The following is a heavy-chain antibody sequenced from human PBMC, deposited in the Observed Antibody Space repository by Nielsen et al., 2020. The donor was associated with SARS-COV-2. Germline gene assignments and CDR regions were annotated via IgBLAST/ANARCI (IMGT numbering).Heavy chain of an antibody. J-gene: IGHJ4*02. CDR1: GYSFTSYW. D-gene: IGHD6-19*01. CDR3: ARLRFRAVAGTRYGDY. Sequence: GESLKISCKGSGYSFTSYWIGWVRQMPGKGLEWMGIIYPGDSDTRYSPSFQGQVTISADKSISTAYLQWSSLKTSDTAMYYCARLRFRAVAGTRYGDYWGQGTLVVVSS. CDR2: IYPGDSDT. V-gene: IGHV5-51*01.